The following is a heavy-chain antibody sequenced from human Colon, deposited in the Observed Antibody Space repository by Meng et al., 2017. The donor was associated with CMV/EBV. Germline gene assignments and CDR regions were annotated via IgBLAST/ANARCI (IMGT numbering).Heavy chain of an antibody. Sequence: GESLKISCAASGFTFSNSWMHWVRQGPGKGLLWVSRINPDGSSTSYADSVKGRFTISRDNAKNTVFLQMNSLRAEDTAVYYCALRLRNSDGMDVWGQGTTVTVYS. CDR1: GFTFSNSW. CDR3: ALRLRNSDGMDV. V-gene: IGHV3-74*01. J-gene: IGHJ6*02. D-gene: IGHD3-16*01. CDR2: INPDGSST.